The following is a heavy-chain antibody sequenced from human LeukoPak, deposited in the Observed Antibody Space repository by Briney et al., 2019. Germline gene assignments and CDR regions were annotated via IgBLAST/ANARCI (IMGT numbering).Heavy chain of an antibody. CDR3: TAGLWFGELLPPDY. CDR1: GFTFSSYA. V-gene: IGHV3-15*01. J-gene: IGHJ4*01. D-gene: IGHD3-10*01. CDR2: IKSKTDGGTK. Sequence: GGSLRLSCAASGFTFSSYAMSWVRQAPGKGLEWVGRIKSKTDGGTKDYAAPVKVSIAISRDDSKNELYLQMNSLKTEDTAVYYCTAGLWFGELLPPDYWGQGTLVTVSS.